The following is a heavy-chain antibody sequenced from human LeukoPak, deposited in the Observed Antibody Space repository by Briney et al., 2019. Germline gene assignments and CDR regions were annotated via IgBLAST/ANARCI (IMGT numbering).Heavy chain of an antibody. D-gene: IGHD3-16*01. V-gene: IGHV4-59*13. J-gene: IGHJ4*02. CDR2: IYYSGST. CDR3: ARARGAIDY. Sequence: SETLSLTCTVSGGSISSYYWSWIRAPPGKGLEWIGYIYYSGSTNYNPSLKSRVTISVDTSKNQFSLKLSSVTAADTAVYYCARARGAIDYWGQGTLVTVSS. CDR1: GGSISSYY.